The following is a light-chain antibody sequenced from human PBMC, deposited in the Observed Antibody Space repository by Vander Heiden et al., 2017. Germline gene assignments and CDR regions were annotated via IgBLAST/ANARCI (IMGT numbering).Light chain of an antibody. V-gene: IGKV3-20*01. CDR1: QRVSSSY. CDR2: GAS. Sequence: EFVLTQSPGTLSLSPGERATLSCRASQRVSSSYLAWYQQKPGQAPRLLIYGASSRATGIPDRFSGSGSGTDFTLTISRLEPEDFAVYYCQQYGSSPWTFGQGTKVEIK. CDR3: QQYGSSPWT. J-gene: IGKJ1*01.